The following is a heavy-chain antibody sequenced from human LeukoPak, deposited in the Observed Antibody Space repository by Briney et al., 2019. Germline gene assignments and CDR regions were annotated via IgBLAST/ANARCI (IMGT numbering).Heavy chain of an antibody. D-gene: IGHD2-2*02. CDR3: AKDGRALGYCSSTSCYTEDAFDI. CDR1: GFTFSSYA. V-gene: IGHV3-23*01. J-gene: IGHJ3*02. CDR2: ISGSGGST. Sequence: GGSLRLSCAASGFTFSSYAMSWVRQAPGKGLEWVSAISGSGGSTYYADSVKGRFTISRDNSKNTLYLQMNSLRAEDTAVYYCAKDGRALGYCSSTSCYTEDAFDIWGQGTMVTVSS.